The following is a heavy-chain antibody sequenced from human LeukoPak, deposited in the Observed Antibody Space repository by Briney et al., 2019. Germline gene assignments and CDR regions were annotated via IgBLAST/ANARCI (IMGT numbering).Heavy chain of an antibody. CDR1: GFTFSSYG. Sequence: PGGSLRLSCAASGFTFSSYGMSWVRQAPGKGLEWVSAISGSGGSTYYADSVKGRFTISRDNSKNTLYLQMNSLRAEDTAVYYCAKGGLDYYDSSGYYFWGQGTLVTVSS. D-gene: IGHD3-22*01. CDR3: AKGGLDYYDSSGYYF. CDR2: ISGSGGST. J-gene: IGHJ4*02. V-gene: IGHV3-23*01.